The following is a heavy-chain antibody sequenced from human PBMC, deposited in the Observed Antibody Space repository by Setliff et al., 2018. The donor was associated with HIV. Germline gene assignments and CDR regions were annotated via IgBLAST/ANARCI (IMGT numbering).Heavy chain of an antibody. D-gene: IGHD3-3*01. J-gene: IGHJ3*02. CDR2: IYYSGNT. Sequence: SETLSLTCTVSGDSLAGSRYSWAWIRQPPGKGLEWIGTIYYSGNTYYRPSLKSRVTVSIDTSKNQFSLRLNSVTAADTAVYYCARQSGYTRGWDIFGLVAGSFDIWGQGTMVTVSS. CDR3: ARQSGYTRGWDIFGLVAGSFDI. V-gene: IGHV4-39*01. CDR1: GDSLAGSRYS.